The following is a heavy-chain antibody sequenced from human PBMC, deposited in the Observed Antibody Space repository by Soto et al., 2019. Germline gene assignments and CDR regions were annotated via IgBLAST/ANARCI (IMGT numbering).Heavy chain of an antibody. D-gene: IGHD3-16*02. Sequence: GGSLTLSCAASGFTFNSYSMNWVRQAPRKGLEWVSSISSSSSYIYYADSVKVQFTISRDNAKNSLYLKMNSLRAEDTAVYFCATYHWNDYFGGSYRPRPFDYWGQGTLVTVSS. CDR2: ISSSSSYI. CDR1: GFTFNSYS. V-gene: IGHV3-21*01. J-gene: IGHJ4*02. CDR3: ATYHWNDYFGGSYRPRPFDY.